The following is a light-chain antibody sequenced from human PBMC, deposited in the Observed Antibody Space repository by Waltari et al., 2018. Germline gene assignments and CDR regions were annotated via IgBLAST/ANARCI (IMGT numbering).Light chain of an antibody. CDR3: SSFTTSSTGV. Sequence: QSALTQPASVSGSPGQPITISCTGTNSDIGLYTYVSCYQQHPGKAPKLMIYDVSYRPSGVSNRFSGSKSGNTASLTISGLQAEDEADYYCSSFTTSSTGVFGGGTKLTVL. J-gene: IGLJ3*02. CDR1: NSDIGLYTY. V-gene: IGLV2-14*01. CDR2: DVS.